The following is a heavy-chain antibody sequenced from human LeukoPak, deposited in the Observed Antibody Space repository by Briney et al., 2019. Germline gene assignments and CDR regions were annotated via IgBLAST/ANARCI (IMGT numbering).Heavy chain of an antibody. CDR1: GYTFTSYG. CDR2: ISAYNGNT. D-gene: IGHD3-10*01. CDR3: ARDPLLWFGELLAEGSLFDY. V-gene: IGHV1-18*01. J-gene: IGHJ4*02. Sequence: GASVKVSCKASGYTFTSYGISWVRQAPGQGLEWMGWISAYNGNTNYAQKLQGRVTMTTDTSTSTAYMELRSLRSDDTAVYYCARDPLLWFGELLAEGSLFDYWGQGTLVTVSS.